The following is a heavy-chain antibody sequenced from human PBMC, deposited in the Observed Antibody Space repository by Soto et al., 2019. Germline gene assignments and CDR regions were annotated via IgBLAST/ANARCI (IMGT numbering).Heavy chain of an antibody. J-gene: IGHJ4*02. D-gene: IGHD1-26*01. V-gene: IGHV3-33*03. Sequence: SLRLSSAASGFTFRSNGMHLVRQAPGKGLEWMAVIWYDGNEKSCGDSVRGRLTMSRGNSKGTLYQEKDSLRAEDTAVYNCVEDTSALLDDWDQG. CDR3: VEDTSALLDD. CDR2: IWYDGNEK. CDR1: GFTFRSNG.